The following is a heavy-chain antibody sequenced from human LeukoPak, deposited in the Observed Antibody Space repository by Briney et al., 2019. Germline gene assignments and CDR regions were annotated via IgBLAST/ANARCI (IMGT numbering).Heavy chain of an antibody. V-gene: IGHV3-74*01. CDR3: AKDATTMVRGVSYYFDY. Sequence: GGSLRLSCAASGFTFRSYWMHWVRQVPGKGLVWVSRISTDGSSTNYADSVKGRFTISRDNAKNTLYLQMNSLRAEDTAVYYCAKDATTMVRGVSYYFDYWGQGTLVTVSS. CDR1: GFTFRSYW. D-gene: IGHD3-10*01. CDR2: ISTDGSST. J-gene: IGHJ4*02.